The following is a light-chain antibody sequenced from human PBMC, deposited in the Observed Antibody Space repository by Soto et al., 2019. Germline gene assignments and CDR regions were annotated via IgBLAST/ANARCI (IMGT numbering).Light chain of an antibody. Sequence: QSALTQPRSVSGSPGQSVTISCTGTSSDVGGYNYVSWYQQHPCKDPKLMIYDVSKRPSGVPDRFSGSKSGNSASLTISGLQAEDEADYYCCSYAGSYTYVFGTGTKVTVL. V-gene: IGLV2-11*01. CDR3: CSYAGSYTYV. CDR1: SSDVGGYNY. CDR2: DVS. J-gene: IGLJ1*01.